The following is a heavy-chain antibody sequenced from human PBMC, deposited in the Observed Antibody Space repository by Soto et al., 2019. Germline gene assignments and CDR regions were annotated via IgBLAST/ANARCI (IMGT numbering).Heavy chain of an antibody. CDR3: VRAGTKTLRDWLET. Sequence: SSTXSLTGTVAVACIIVFYFSWIRKSAGKGLEWIGRIYATWTTDYNPSLKSRVMMSVDTSKKQFSLKLRSVTAADTAVYYCVRAGTKTLRDWLETRGQG. D-gene: IGHD1-1*01. J-gene: IGHJ5*02. CDR2: IYATWTT. V-gene: IGHV4-4*07. CDR1: VACIIVFY.